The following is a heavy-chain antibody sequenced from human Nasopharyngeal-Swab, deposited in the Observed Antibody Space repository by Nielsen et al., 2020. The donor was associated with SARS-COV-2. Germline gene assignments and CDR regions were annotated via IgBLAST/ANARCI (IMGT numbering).Heavy chain of an antibody. D-gene: IGHD6-6*01. V-gene: IGHV4-31*02. Sequence: RQAPGKGLEWIGYIYYSGSTYYSPSLKSRVTISVDTSKNQFPLKLSSVTAADTAVYYCARGGAARLGFDYWGQGTLVTVSS. CDR3: ARGGAARLGFDY. CDR2: IYYSGST. J-gene: IGHJ4*02.